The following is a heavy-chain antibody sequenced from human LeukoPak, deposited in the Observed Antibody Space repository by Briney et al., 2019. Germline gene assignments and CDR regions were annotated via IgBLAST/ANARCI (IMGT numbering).Heavy chain of an antibody. CDR2: IYHSGST. D-gene: IGHD6-19*01. CDR3: ARGGNSAWYFDY. Sequence: SGTLSLTCAVSGDSITSTNWWTWVRQPPGKGLEWIGEIYHSGSTNYNPSLKSRVTISLDRSRNQFSPRLNSVTAADTAVYYCARGGNSAWYFDYWGQGTLVTVSS. J-gene: IGHJ4*02. CDR1: GDSITSTNW. V-gene: IGHV4-4*02.